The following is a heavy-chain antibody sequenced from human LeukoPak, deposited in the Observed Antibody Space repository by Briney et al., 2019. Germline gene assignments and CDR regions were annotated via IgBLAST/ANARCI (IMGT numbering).Heavy chain of an antibody. V-gene: IGHV3-30*18. CDR2: ISYDGSNK. D-gene: IGHD6-19*01. J-gene: IGHJ4*02. CDR1: GFTFSSYG. CDR3: AKGYSSGWQGFDY. Sequence: GGPLRLSCAASGFTFSSYGMHWVRQAPGKGLEWVAVISYDGSNKYYADSVKGRFTISRDNSKNTLYLQMNSLGAEDTAVYYCAKGYSSGWQGFDYWGQGTLVTVSS.